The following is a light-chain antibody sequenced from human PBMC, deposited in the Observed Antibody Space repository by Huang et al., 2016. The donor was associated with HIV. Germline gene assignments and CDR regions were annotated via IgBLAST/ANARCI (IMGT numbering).Light chain of an antibody. Sequence: EIVLTQSPGTLSLSPGGRATLSCRASQGVSNNYLAWYQQKLGEAPRLLIYAASSRATGIPDRFSGSGSATDFTLTINRLEPEDFAVYYCQQYSSLPRTFGQGTKVEI. J-gene: IGKJ1*01. CDR2: AAS. V-gene: IGKV3-20*01. CDR3: QQYSSLPRT. CDR1: QGVSNNY.